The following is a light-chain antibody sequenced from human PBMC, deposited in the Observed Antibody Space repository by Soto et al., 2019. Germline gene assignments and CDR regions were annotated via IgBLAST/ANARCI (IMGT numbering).Light chain of an antibody. V-gene: IGLV1-40*01. Sequence: QSVLTQPPSVSGAPGQRVTISCTGSSSNIGAGYDVHWYQLLPGTAPKLLIYGNNNRAPGVPDRFSGSKSGTSASLTITGLQAEDETDYFCHSYDSTLSGFVFGSGTKVTVL. CDR2: GNN. J-gene: IGLJ1*01. CDR3: HSYDSTLSGFV. CDR1: SSNIGAGYD.